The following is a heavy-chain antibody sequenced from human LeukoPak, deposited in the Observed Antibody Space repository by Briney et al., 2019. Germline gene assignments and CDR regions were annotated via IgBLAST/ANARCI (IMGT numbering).Heavy chain of an antibody. CDR3: ARDRTPIWFGEPSTFDI. CDR2: IYTSGST. D-gene: IGHD3-10*01. Sequence: SETLSLTCTVSGGSISSYYWSWIRQPAGKGLEWIGRIYTSGSTNYNPSLKSRVTISVDTSKNQFSLKLSSVTAADTAVYYCARDRTPIWFGEPSTFDIWGQGTMVTVSS. CDR1: GGSISSYY. V-gene: IGHV4-4*07. J-gene: IGHJ3*02.